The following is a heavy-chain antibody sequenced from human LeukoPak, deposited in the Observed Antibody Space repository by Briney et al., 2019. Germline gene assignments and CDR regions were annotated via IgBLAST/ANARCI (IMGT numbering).Heavy chain of an antibody. J-gene: IGHJ4*02. Sequence: GGSLRLSCAASGFTFSSYGMHWVRQAPGKGLEWVAFIRYDGSPKYYGDSVKGRFTISRDNSKNTLYLQMNSLRAEDTAVYYCVKDLTVVSTTALDYWGQGTLVTVSS. CDR3: VKDLTVVSTTALDY. CDR2: IRYDGSPK. CDR1: GFTFSSYG. D-gene: IGHD1-26*01. V-gene: IGHV3-30*02.